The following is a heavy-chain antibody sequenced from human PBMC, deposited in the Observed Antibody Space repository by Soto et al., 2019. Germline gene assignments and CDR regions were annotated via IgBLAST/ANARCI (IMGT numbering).Heavy chain of an antibody. CDR2: IYYIGST. Sequence: QVQLRKSGPGLVKPSETLSLTCTVSGGSISDYYWGWIRQPPGKGLEWIGYIYYIGSTNYNPSLKSRVTMSVDTSKNQFSLKLMSVTAADTAVYYCAKVIVLVPAASYGMDVWGLGTTVTVSS. CDR1: GGSISDYY. D-gene: IGHD2-2*01. J-gene: IGHJ6*02. V-gene: IGHV4-59*01. CDR3: AKVIVLVPAASYGMDV.